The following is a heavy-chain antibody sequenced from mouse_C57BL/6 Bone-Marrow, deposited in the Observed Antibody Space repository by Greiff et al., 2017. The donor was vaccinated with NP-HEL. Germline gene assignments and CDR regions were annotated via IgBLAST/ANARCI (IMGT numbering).Heavy chain of an antibody. CDR1: GFNIKDYY. J-gene: IGHJ4*01. V-gene: IGHV14-1*01. D-gene: IGHD2-1*01. CDR3: TPYGNYVRAMDY. CDR2: IDPEDGDT. Sequence: EVQLQQSGAELVRPGASVKLSCTASGFNIKDYYMHWVKQRPEQGLEWIGRIDPEDGDTEYAPKFQGKATMTADTSSNTAYLQLSSLTSEDTAVYYCTPYGNYVRAMDYWGQGTSVTVSS.